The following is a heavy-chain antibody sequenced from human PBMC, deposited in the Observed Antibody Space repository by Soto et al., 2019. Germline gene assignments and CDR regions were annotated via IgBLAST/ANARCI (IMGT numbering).Heavy chain of an antibody. CDR2: ISYDGSNK. V-gene: IGHV3-30-3*01. J-gene: IGHJ4*02. CDR1: GFTFSSYS. Sequence: QVQLVESGGGVVQPGRSLRLSCAASGFTFSSYSMHWVRQAPGKGLEWVAVISYDGSNKYYADSVKGRFTISRDNSKNTLYLQMNSLRTEDTAVYYCARDLLPIAVVTAILYYWDQGTLVTVSS. CDR3: ARDLLPIAVVTAILYY. D-gene: IGHD2-21*02.